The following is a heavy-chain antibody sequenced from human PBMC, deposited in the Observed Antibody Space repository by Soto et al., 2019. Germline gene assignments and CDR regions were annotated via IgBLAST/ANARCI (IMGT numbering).Heavy chain of an antibody. V-gene: IGHV3-48*01. CDR3: ARSMMEVTGEFDY. J-gene: IGHJ4*02. Sequence: HPGGSLRLSCAASGFTFSSYSMNWVRQAPGKGLEWVSYISSSSSTIYYADSVKGRFTISRDNAKNSLYLQMNSLRAEDTAVYYCARSMMEVTGEFDYWGQGTLVTVSS. CDR2: ISSSSSTI. CDR1: GFTFSSYS. D-gene: IGHD2-21*02.